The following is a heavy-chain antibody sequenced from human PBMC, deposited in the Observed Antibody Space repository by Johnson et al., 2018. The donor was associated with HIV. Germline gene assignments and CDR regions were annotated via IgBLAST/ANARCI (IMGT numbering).Heavy chain of an antibody. D-gene: IGHD3-9*01. CDR2: ISGSGDST. V-gene: IGHV3-23*04. CDR1: GFTFSSYW. CDR3: ANLGRYFDWFPTTNDAFDI. J-gene: IGHJ3*02. Sequence: VQLVESGGGLVQPGGSLRLSCAASGFTFSSYWMSWVRQAPGKGLEWVSAISGSGDSTYNADSVKGRFTISRDNSKNTLYLQMNSLRAEDTAVYYCANLGRYFDWFPTTNDAFDIWGQGTMVTVYS.